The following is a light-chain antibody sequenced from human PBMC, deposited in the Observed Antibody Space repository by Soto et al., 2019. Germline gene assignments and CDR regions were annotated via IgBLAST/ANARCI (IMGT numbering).Light chain of an antibody. CDR1: QGLLYSNGNIY. Sequence: DVVMTQSPLSLPVTLGQPASISCRSSQGLLYSNGNIYLNWFQQRPGQSPRRLSYEVSNRDPGVQDIFSGSGSGTHSTLKISRVEAEDVGVYYYMQGTHRPFTFGPGTKVAIK. J-gene: IGKJ3*01. CDR3: MQGTHRPFT. CDR2: EVS. V-gene: IGKV2-30*01.